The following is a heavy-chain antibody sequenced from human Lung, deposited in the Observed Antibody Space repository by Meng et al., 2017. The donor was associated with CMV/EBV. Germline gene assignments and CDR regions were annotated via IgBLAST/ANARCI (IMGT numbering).Heavy chain of an antibody. J-gene: IGHJ4*02. D-gene: IGHD1-26*01. CDR2: LRYDGSNK. Sequence: SCAASGFTFSGYAMHWVRQAPGKGLEWVSFLRYDGSNKHYADSVKGRFTISRDNSENTLYLQMNSLRPEDTAVYYCAKTGSGSYVDSWGQGTLVXVSS. CDR1: GFTFSGYA. CDR3: AKTGSGSYVDS. V-gene: IGHV3-30*02.